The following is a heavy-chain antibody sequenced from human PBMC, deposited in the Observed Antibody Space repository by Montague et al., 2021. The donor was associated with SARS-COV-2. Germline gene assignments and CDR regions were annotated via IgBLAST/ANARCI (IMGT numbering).Heavy chain of an antibody. CDR1: GGSISSGGYY. CDR3: ARVHIVVVTAMRYFDL. Sequence: TLSLTCTVPGGSISSGGYYWSWIRQHPGKGLEWIGYIYYSGXXXYXXXLKXRVTISVDTSKNQFYLKLSSVTAADTAVYYCARVHIVVVTAMRYFDLWGRGTLVTVSS. D-gene: IGHD2-21*02. J-gene: IGHJ2*01. CDR2: IYYSGXX. V-gene: IGHV4-31*03.